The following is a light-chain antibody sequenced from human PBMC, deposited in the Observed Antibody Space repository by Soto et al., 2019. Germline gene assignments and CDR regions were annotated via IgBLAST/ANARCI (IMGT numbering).Light chain of an antibody. Sequence: DLQMTQSPSSLSSSVGDSVTITCRGSQGIRNYLAWYQQKTGKVPKLLIYAESTLQSGVPYRFSGSGSGTDLNLTISRLQPDDFATYYCQNYNSYSEAFGQRTKVDIK. V-gene: IGKV1-27*01. CDR3: QNYNSYSEA. CDR2: AES. J-gene: IGKJ1*01. CDR1: QGIRNY.